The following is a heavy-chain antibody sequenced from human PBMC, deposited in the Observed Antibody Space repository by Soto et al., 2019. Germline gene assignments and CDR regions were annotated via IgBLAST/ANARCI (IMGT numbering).Heavy chain of an antibody. CDR3: AAAVGSEYFDY. CDR1: GFTVSWNH. Sequence: PGGSLRFSCVASGFTVSWNHVSWVRQAPGKGLEWVSVIYSGDGPYYADSVRDRFTMSRDNSQSTLYLQMNSLRAEDSAIYYCAAAVGSEYFDYWGQGTLVTVSS. D-gene: IGHD6-13*01. J-gene: IGHJ4*02. CDR2: IYSGDGP. V-gene: IGHV3-66*01.